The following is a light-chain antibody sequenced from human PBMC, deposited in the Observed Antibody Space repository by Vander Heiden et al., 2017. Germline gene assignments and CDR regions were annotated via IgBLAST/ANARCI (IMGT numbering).Light chain of an antibody. V-gene: IGKV3-20*01. CDR2: GAS. CDR1: QSVNSSY. Sequence: EIVLPQSPAPLSLSPGERATLSCRASQSVNSSYSASHQQKPGQAPRLLIYGASSTATPIPDTLSRSASATDFTLTINRLDPEDIAVYYSHEYCGSTWTFGQGTKVEIK. J-gene: IGKJ1*01. CDR3: HEYCGSTWT.